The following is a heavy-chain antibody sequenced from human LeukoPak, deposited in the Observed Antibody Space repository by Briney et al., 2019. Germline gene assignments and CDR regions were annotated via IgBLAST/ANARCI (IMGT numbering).Heavy chain of an antibody. CDR1: GDSISSYY. CDR3: ERKFRDAFDI. J-gene: IGHJ3*02. Sequence: SETLSLTCTVSGDSISSYYWSWIRQPPGKGLEWIGYIYYSGSTNSNPSLKSRVTISVDTSKNQFSLKLRSVTAADTAVYYCERKFRDAFDIWGQGTMVTVSS. CDR2: IYYSGST. V-gene: IGHV4-59*01.